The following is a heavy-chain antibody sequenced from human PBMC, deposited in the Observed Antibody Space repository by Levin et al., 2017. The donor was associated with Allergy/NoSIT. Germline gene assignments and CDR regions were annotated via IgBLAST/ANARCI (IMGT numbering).Heavy chain of an antibody. CDR1: GFTFSSYW. D-gene: IGHD2-15*01. Sequence: GSLRLSCAASGFTFSSYWMHWVRQTPGKGLVWVSRINSDGGSTTYADSVKGRFTISRDNAENTLYLHMNSLRVEDTAVYYCARANPVVAAPSGADYWGQGTLVTVSS. CDR3: ARANPVVAAPSGADY. CDR2: INSDGGST. V-gene: IGHV3-74*01. J-gene: IGHJ4*02.